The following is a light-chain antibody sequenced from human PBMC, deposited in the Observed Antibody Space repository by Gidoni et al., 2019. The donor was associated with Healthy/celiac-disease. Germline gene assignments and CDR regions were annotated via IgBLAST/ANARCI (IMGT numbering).Light chain of an antibody. CDR1: QVISNY. CDR3: QQYDNLPLT. Sequence: DIQINQSPSSLSASVGDRVTITCQASQVISNYLKWYQQKPGKAPKLLIYDASNLETGVPSRFSGSGSGTDFTVTISSLQPEDIATYYCQQYDNLPLTFGGGTKVEIK. V-gene: IGKV1-33*01. J-gene: IGKJ4*01. CDR2: DAS.